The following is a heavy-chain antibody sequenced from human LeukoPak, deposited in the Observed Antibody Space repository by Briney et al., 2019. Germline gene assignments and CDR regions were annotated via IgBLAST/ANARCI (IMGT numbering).Heavy chain of an antibody. CDR2: IRDDGYNK. Sequence: GGSLRLSCAASGFTFSSYGMHWVRQAPGKGLEWVAYIRDDGYNKYYADSVKGRFTISRDNSKNTLYLQMNSLRAEDTAVYYCAKNTDHYMDVWGKGTTVTVSS. V-gene: IGHV3-30*02. CDR1: GFTFSSYG. D-gene: IGHD2-2*02. CDR3: AKNTDHYMDV. J-gene: IGHJ6*03.